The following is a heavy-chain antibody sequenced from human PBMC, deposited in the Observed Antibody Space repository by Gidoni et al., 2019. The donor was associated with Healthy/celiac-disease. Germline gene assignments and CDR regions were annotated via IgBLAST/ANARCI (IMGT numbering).Heavy chain of an antibody. CDR1: GYSFTSYW. V-gene: IGHV5-10-1*03. D-gene: IGHD2-2*01. CDR2: IDPSDAYT. CDR3: ARQEVVPAARDAFDI. J-gene: IGHJ3*02. Sequence: EVQLVQSGAEVKKPGESLRISCKGSGYSFTSYWISWVRQMPGKGLEWMGRIDPSDAYTNYSPSFQGHVTISADKSISTAYLQWSSLKASDTAMYYCARQEVVPAARDAFDIWGQGTMVTVSS.